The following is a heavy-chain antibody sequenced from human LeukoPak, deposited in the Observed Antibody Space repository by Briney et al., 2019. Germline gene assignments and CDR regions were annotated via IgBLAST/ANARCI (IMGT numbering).Heavy chain of an antibody. CDR1: GFSLDNYA. V-gene: IGHV3-23*01. CDR2: IGGSGSDT. D-gene: IGHD3-3*01. Sequence: GGSLRLSCAASGFSLDNYAMSWVRQTPGKGLEWVSAIGGSGSDTSYTDSVKGRFTISRDNSKSTLYLQMNSLRAEDTAVYHCAKTLRDLEWLTGELDVWGQGTAVTVSS. CDR3: AKTLRDLEWLTGELDV. J-gene: IGHJ6*02.